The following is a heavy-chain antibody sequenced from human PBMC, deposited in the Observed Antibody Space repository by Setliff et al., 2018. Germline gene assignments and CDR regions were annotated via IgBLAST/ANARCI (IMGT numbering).Heavy chain of an antibody. Sequence: ASVKVSCKASGYSFTTYGISWVRQAPGRGLEWMGWISAYNGATNYAQKLQGRVTLTTETSTDTAYMEVRSLTTDDTAVYYCARSNRFTIFGGGLPFDIWGQGTMVT. CDR2: ISAYNGAT. D-gene: IGHD3-3*01. J-gene: IGHJ3*02. V-gene: IGHV1-18*01. CDR3: ARSNRFTIFGGGLPFDI. CDR1: GYSFTTYG.